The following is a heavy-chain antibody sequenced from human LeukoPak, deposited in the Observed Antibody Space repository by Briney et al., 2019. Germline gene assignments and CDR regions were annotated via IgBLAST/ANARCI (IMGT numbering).Heavy chain of an antibody. Sequence: SETLSLTCTVSGGSISSYYWSWIRQPPGKGLEWIGYIYYSGSTNYNPSLKSRVTISVDTSKNQFSLKLSSVTAADTAVYYCARDRRYSSTIDYWGQGTLVTVSS. J-gene: IGHJ4*02. CDR3: ARDRRYSSTIDY. CDR1: GGSISSYY. D-gene: IGHD6-13*01. V-gene: IGHV4-59*12. CDR2: IYYSGST.